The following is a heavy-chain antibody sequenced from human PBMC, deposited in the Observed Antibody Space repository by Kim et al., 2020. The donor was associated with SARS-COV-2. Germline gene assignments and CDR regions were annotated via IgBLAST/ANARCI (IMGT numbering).Heavy chain of an antibody. CDR3: AKEGSSSWYYFDY. J-gene: IGHJ4*02. V-gene: IGHV3-9*01. Sequence: GYADSGKGRFTLSRDNAKNSLYLQMNSLRAEDTALYYCAKEGSSSWYYFDYWGQGTLVTVSS. D-gene: IGHD6-13*01.